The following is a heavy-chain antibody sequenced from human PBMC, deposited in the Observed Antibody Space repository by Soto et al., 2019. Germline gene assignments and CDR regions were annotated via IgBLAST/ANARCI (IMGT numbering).Heavy chain of an antibody. Sequence: SVKVSGKASGVTFSSYAISWVRQAPGQGLEWMGGIIPIFGTANYAQKFQGRVTITADKSTSTAYMELSSLRSEDTAVYYCARVIYSSGWRDAFDIWGQGTMVTVS. CDR1: GVTFSSYA. J-gene: IGHJ3*02. V-gene: IGHV1-69*06. D-gene: IGHD6-19*01. CDR2: IIPIFGTA. CDR3: ARVIYSSGWRDAFDI.